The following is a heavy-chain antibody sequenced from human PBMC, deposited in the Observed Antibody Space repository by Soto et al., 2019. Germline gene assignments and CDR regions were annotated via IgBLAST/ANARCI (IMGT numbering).Heavy chain of an antibody. V-gene: IGHV3-30*18. CDR3: AKDPAYGGNLYFDY. J-gene: IGHJ4*02. CDR2: ISYDGSNK. CDR1: GFTFSSYG. D-gene: IGHD4-17*01. Sequence: GGSLRLSCAASGFTFSSYGMHWVRQAPGKGLEWVAVISYDGSNKYYADSVKGRFTISRDNSKNTLYLQMNSLRAEDTAVYYCAKDPAYGGNLYFDYWGQGTLVTVSS.